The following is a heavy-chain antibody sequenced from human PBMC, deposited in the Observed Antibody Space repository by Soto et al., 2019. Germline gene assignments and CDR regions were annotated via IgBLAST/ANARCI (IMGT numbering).Heavy chain of an antibody. CDR1: GFTFGSYA. V-gene: IGHV3-30-3*01. CDR3: ARSGPYYYGMDV. J-gene: IGHJ6*02. CDR2: ISYDGSNK. Sequence: QVQLVESGGGVVQPGRSLRLSCAASGFTFGSYAMPWVRQAPGKGLEWVAVISYDGSNKYYADSVKGRFTISRDNSKNTLYLQMNSLRAEDTAVYYCARSGPYYYGMDVWGQGTTVTVSS.